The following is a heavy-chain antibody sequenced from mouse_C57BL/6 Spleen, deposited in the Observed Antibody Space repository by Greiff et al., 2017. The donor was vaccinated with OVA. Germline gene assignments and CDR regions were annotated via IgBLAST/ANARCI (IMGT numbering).Heavy chain of an antibody. CDR3: ARPYYGDAMDY. V-gene: IGHV1-42*01. CDR1: GYSFTGYY. CDR2: INPSTGGT. D-gene: IGHD1-2*01. J-gene: IGHJ4*01. Sequence: VQLKESGPELVKPGASVKISCKASGYSFTGYYMNWVKQSPEKSLEWIGEINPSTGGTTYNQKFKAKATLTVDKSSSTAYMQLKSLTSEDSAVYYCARPYYGDAMDYWGQGTSVTVSS.